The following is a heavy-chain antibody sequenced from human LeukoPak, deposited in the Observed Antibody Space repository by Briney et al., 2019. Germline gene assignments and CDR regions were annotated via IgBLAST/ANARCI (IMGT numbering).Heavy chain of an antibody. Sequence: GESLKISCKGSGYSFTSYWIGWVRQMPGKRLEWMGIIYPGDSDTRYSPSFQGQVTISADKSISTAYLQWSSLKASDTAMYYCARLQYSSSWYGGRGYFDYWGQGTLVTVSS. D-gene: IGHD6-13*01. V-gene: IGHV5-51*01. J-gene: IGHJ4*02. CDR1: GYSFTSYW. CDR3: ARLQYSSSWYGGRGYFDY. CDR2: IYPGDSDT.